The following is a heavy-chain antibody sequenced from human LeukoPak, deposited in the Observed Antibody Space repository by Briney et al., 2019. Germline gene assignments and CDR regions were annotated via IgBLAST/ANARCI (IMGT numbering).Heavy chain of an antibody. CDR3: ARDRATMVRGVTKIDY. D-gene: IGHD3-10*01. Sequence: RASVKVSCKASGYTFTSYGICWVRQAPGQGLEWMGWISAYNGNTNYAQKLQGRVTMTTDTSTSTAYMELRSLRSDDTAVYYCARDRATMVRGVTKIDYWGQGTLVTVSS. CDR1: GYTFTSYG. V-gene: IGHV1-18*01. CDR2: ISAYNGNT. J-gene: IGHJ4*02.